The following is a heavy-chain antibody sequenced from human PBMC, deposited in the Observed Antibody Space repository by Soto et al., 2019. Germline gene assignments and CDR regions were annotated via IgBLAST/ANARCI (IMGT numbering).Heavy chain of an antibody. CDR2: IYHSGST. Sequence: KTSETLSLTCAVSGYSISSGYYWGWIRQPPGKGLEWIGSIYHSGSTYYNPSLKSRVTISVDTSKNQFSLKLSSVTAADTAVYYCARSKDYYDSSGYYPRWFDPWGQGTLVTVSS. CDR3: ARSKDYYDSSGYYPRWFDP. CDR1: GYSISSGYY. J-gene: IGHJ5*02. V-gene: IGHV4-38-2*01. D-gene: IGHD3-22*01.